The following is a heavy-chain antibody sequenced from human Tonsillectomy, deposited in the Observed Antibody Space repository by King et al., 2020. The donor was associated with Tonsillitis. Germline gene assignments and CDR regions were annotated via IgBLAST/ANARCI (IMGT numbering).Heavy chain of an antibody. Sequence: QLQESGPGMGKPSETLSLTCTVSGGSISSYYWSWIRQPPGKGLEWIGYIYYSGSTSYNPSLKSRVTISIDTSKNQFSLKLSSVTAADTAVYYCARARFGYSMDVWGKGTTVTVSS. V-gene: IGHV4-59*01. CDR2: IYYSGST. J-gene: IGHJ6*04. D-gene: IGHD3-10*01. CDR3: ARARFGYSMDV. CDR1: GGSISSYY.